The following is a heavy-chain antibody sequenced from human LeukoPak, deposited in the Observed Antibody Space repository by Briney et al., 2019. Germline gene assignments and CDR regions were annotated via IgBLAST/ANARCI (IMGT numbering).Heavy chain of an antibody. J-gene: IGHJ4*02. V-gene: IGHV4-59*11. CDR3: ARESSTTQTNLFDY. D-gene: IGHD3-3*02. Sequence: PSETLSLTCTVSGDSITSRSYWSWIRQPPGEGLEWIGYLRHSGNTNHNSSFRGRVTFSLDTSKNQFSLILRSVTAADTAIYFCARESSTTQTNLFDYWGQGTLVTVSS. CDR2: LRHSGNT. CDR1: GDSITSRSY.